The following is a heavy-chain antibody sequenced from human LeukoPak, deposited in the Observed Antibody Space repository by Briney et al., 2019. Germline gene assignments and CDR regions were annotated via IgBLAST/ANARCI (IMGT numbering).Heavy chain of an antibody. Sequence: SETLSLTCTVSGASISSEGYYWSCIRQHPGKGLEWIGYIYYSGSTYYNPSLKSRVTMSVDTSNSQFSLKLRSVTAADTAVYYCARGKYYDSSTEYYFDYWGQGTLVTVSS. CDR2: IYYSGST. J-gene: IGHJ4*02. CDR3: ARGKYYDSSTEYYFDY. CDR1: GASISSEGYY. D-gene: IGHD3-16*01. V-gene: IGHV4-31*03.